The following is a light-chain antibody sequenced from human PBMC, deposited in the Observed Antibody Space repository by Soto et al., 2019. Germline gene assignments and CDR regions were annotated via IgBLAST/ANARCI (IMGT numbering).Light chain of an antibody. CDR3: QQYDTYWT. CDR1: QNIRSW. Sequence: DIQMTQSPSTLSASLGDRVTITCRASQNIRSWLAWYQQKPGKAPKLLIYKASTLESGVPSRFSGSGSGTEFTLTIFSLQPDDFATYYCQQYDTYWTFGQGTKVDI. CDR2: KAS. J-gene: IGKJ1*01. V-gene: IGKV1-5*03.